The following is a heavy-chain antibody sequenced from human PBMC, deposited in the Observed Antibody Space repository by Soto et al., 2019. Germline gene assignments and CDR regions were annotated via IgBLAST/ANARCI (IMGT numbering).Heavy chain of an antibody. J-gene: IGHJ3*02. CDR3: ARERCGVGLQQWRCAFDI. Sequence: QVQLQQWGAGLLKPSETLSLTCAVYGGSFSGYYWSWIRQPPGKGLEWIGEINHSRSTNYNPSLKSRVTISVDTSKNQCSLKLSSVTAADTAVYYCARERCGVGLQQWRCAFDIWGQGTMVTVSS. CDR2: INHSRST. V-gene: IGHV4-34*01. CDR1: GGSFSGYY. D-gene: IGHD6-19*01.